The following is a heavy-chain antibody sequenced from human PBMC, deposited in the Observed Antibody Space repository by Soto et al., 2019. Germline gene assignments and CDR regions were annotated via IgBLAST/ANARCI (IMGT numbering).Heavy chain of an antibody. CDR3: ARYLVLGYCSSTSCRNWFDP. CDR1: GGSFSGYY. D-gene: IGHD2-2*01. CDR2: INHSGST. V-gene: IGHV4-34*01. Sequence: SETLSLTCAVYGGSFSGYYWSWIRQPPGKGLEWIGEINHSGSTNYNPSLKSRVTISVDTSKNQFSLKLSSVTAADTAVYYCARYLVLGYCSSTSCRNWFDPWGQGTLVTVSS. J-gene: IGHJ5*02.